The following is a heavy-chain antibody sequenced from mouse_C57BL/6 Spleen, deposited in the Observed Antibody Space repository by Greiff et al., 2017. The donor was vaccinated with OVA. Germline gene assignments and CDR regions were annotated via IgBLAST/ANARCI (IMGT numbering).Heavy chain of an antibody. J-gene: IGHJ3*01. D-gene: IGHD2-2*01. CDR1: GFTFSSYA. CDR3: ARVRTGTGGFAY. CDR2: ISDGGSYT. Sequence: EVQGVESGGGLVKPGGSLKLSCAASGFTFSSYAMSWVRQTPEKRLEWVATISDGGSYTYYPDNVKGRLTISRDNAKNNLYLQMSHLKSEDTAMYDCARVRTGTGGFAYWGQGTLVTVSA. V-gene: IGHV5-4*01.